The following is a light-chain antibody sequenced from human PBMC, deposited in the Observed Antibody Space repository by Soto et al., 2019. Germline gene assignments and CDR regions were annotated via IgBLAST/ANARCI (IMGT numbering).Light chain of an antibody. Sequence: EIVLTQSPATLSLSPGERATLSCRASQSVSNLLGWYQQKPGQAPRLLIYDASNRATAIPARFSGSGSGTDFTLTISSLEPEDFAVYYCQKSGTFGQGTRLEIK. CDR1: QSVSNL. V-gene: IGKV3-11*01. CDR3: QKSGT. J-gene: IGKJ5*01. CDR2: DAS.